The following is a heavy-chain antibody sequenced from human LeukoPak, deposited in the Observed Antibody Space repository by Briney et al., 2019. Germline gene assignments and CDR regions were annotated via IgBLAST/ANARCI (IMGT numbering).Heavy chain of an antibody. CDR3: ASRSTGYSSGWYDGDAFDI. CDR2: IIPIFGTA. Sequence: SVKVSCKASGGTFSSYAISWVRQAPGQGLEWMGGIIPIFGTANYAQKFQGRVTITTDEFTSTAYMELSSLRSEDTAVYYCASRSTGYSSGWYDGDAFDIWGQGTMVTVSS. CDR1: GGTFSSYA. J-gene: IGHJ3*02. V-gene: IGHV1-69*05. D-gene: IGHD6-19*01.